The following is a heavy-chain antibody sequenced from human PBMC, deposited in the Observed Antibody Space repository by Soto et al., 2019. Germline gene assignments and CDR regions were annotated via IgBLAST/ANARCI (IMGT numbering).Heavy chain of an antibody. CDR1: GDSVSSNSAA. J-gene: IGHJ1*01. D-gene: IGHD1-26*01. CDR3: ARDRTPYSGSYPEYFQH. V-gene: IGHV6-1*01. Sequence: SQTLSLTCAISGDSVSSNSAAWNWIRQSPSRGLEWLGRTYYRSKWYNDYAVSVRSRITINPDTSKNQFSLQLNSVTPEDTAVYYCARDRTPYSGSYPEYFQHWGQGTLVTVSS. CDR2: TYYRSKWYN.